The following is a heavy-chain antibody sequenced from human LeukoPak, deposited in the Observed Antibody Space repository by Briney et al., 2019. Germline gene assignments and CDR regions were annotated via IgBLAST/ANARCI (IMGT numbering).Heavy chain of an antibody. Sequence: GGSLRLSCAASGFTFSSYAMSWVRRAPGKGLEWVSAISGSGGSTYYADSVKGRFTISRDNSKNTLYLQMDSLRAEDTAVYYCATSYGDYVRNVIYWGQGTLVTVSS. J-gene: IGHJ4*02. CDR3: ATSYGDYVRNVIY. V-gene: IGHV3-23*01. CDR2: ISGSGGST. D-gene: IGHD4-17*01. CDR1: GFTFSSYA.